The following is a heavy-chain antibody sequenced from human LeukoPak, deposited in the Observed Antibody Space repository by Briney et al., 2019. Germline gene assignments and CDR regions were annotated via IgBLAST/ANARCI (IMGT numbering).Heavy chain of an antibody. J-gene: IGHJ4*02. CDR2: IYYSGST. Sequence: SETLSLTCTVSGGSISSSSYYWGWIRQPPGKGLEWIGSIYYSGSTYYNPSLKSRVTISVDTSKNQFSLKLSPVTAADTAVYYCARGLSGYDYHYWGQGTLVTVSS. D-gene: IGHD5-12*01. CDR1: GGSISSSSYY. CDR3: ARGLSGYDYHY. V-gene: IGHV4-39*01.